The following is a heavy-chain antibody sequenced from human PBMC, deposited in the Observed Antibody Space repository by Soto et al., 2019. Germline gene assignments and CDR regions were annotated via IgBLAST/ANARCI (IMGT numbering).Heavy chain of an antibody. CDR3: ARDKQGLTIFGVVIYYGMDV. D-gene: IGHD3-3*01. CDR1: GFTFSSYS. CDR2: ISSSSSTI. Sequence: FLRLSCAASGFTFSSYSMNWVRQAPGKGLEWVSYISSSSSTIYYADSVKGRFTISRDNAKNSLYLQMNSLRDEDTAVYYCARDKQGLTIFGVVIYYGMDVWGQGTTVTV. V-gene: IGHV3-48*02. J-gene: IGHJ6*02.